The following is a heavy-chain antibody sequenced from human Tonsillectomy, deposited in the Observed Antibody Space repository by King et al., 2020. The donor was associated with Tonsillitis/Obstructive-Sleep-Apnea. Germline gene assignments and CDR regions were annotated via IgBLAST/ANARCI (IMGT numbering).Heavy chain of an antibody. CDR1: GGSISSYY. Sequence: QLQESGPGLVKPSETLSLTCTVPGGSISSYYWSWIRQSPGKGLEWIGYIYDSGNTNNNPSLKSRVTISGDTSKNQFSLKLSSVTAADTAVYYCARSITMFGVGGAFDYWGQGTLAT. CDR2: IYDSGNT. V-gene: IGHV4-59*08. D-gene: IGHD3-3*01. J-gene: IGHJ4*02. CDR3: ARSITMFGVGGAFDY.